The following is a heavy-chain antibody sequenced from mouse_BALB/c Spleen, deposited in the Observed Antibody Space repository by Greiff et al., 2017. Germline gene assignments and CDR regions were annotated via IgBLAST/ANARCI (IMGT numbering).Heavy chain of an antibody. CDR3: ARWRELGRAMDY. Sequence: EVKLQESGPSLVKPSQTLSLTCSVTGDSITSGYWNWIRKFPGNKLEYMGYISYSGSTYYNPSLKSRISITRHTSKNQYYLQLNSVTTEDTATYYCARWRELGRAMDYWGQGTSVTVSS. CDR2: ISYSGST. D-gene: IGHD4-1*01. J-gene: IGHJ4*01. V-gene: IGHV3-8*02. CDR1: GDSITSGY.